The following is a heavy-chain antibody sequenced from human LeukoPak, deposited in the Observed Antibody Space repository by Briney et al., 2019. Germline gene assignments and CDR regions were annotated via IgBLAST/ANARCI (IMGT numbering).Heavy chain of an antibody. J-gene: IGHJ4*02. CDR3: AKDLDCSSTSCYPDY. Sequence: PGGSLRLSCAASGFTFSSYAMSWVRQAPGKGLEWVSAISGSGGSTYYADSVKGRFTISRDNSKNTLYLQMNSLRVEDTAVYYCAKDLDCSSTSCYPDYWGQGTLVTVSS. CDR1: GFTFSSYA. D-gene: IGHD2-2*01. CDR2: ISGSGGST. V-gene: IGHV3-23*01.